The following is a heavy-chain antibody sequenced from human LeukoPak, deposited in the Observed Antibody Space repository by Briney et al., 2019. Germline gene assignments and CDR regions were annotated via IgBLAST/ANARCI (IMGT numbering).Heavy chain of an antibody. D-gene: IGHD6-13*01. J-gene: IGHJ5*02. CDR2: IYYSGST. CDR1: GGSISSGGYY. V-gene: IGHV4-61*08. Sequence: PSETLSLTCTVSGGSISSGGYYWSWIRQHPGKGLEWIGYIYYSGSTNYNPSLKSRVTISVDTSKNQFSLKLRSVTAADTALYYCARLGIAAAGTPYWFDPWGQGTLVTVSS. CDR3: ARLGIAAAGTPYWFDP.